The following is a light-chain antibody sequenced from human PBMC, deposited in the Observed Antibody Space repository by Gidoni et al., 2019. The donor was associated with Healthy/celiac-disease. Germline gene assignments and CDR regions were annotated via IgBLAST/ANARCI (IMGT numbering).Light chain of an antibody. CDR3: QSYDNSLSHVV. J-gene: IGLJ2*01. V-gene: IGLV1-40*01. CDR2: GNS. Sequence: QSVLTQPPSVSGAPGQRVTIPCTGSSSNIGAGYDVHWYQQVPGTAPKLLNYGNSNRPSGVPDRFSGSKSGTSASLAITGLQAEDEADYYCQSYDNSLSHVVFGGGTKLTVL. CDR1: SSNIGAGYD.